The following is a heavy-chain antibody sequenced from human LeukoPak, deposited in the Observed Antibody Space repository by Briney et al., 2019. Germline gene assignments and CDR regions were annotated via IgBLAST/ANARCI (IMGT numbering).Heavy chain of an antibody. V-gene: IGHV1-8*01. CDR2: MNPNSGNT. D-gene: IGHD3-3*01. J-gene: IGHJ6*02. CDR3: AREDRADFWSGYLSSYYYYGMDV. Sequence: GASVKVSCKASGYTFTSYDINWVRQATGQGLEWMGWMNPNSGNTGYAQKFQGRVTMTRNTSISTAYMELSSLRSEDTAVYYCAREDRADFWSGYLSSYYYYGMDVWGQGTTVTVSS. CDR1: GYTFTSYD.